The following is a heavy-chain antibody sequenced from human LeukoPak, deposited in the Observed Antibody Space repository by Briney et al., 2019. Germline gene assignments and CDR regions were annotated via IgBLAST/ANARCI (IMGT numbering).Heavy chain of an antibody. V-gene: IGHV3-30*18. D-gene: IGHD2-2*01. J-gene: IGHJ4*02. CDR3: AKDLSTSTSCLDY. CDR1: GFTFSSYG. Sequence: SGGSLRLSCAASGFTFSSYGMHWVRQAPGKGLEWVAVISYDGSNKYYADSVKGRFTISRDNSKNTLYLQMNSLRAEDTAVYYCAKDLSTSTSCLDYWGQGTLVTVSS. CDR2: ISYDGSNK.